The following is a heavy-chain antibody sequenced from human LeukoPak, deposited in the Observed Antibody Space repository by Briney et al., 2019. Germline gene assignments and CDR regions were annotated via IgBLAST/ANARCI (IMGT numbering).Heavy chain of an antibody. V-gene: IGHV4-30-4*01. Sequence: SQTLSLTCTVSGGSISSGDYYWSWIRQPPGKGLEWIGYIYYSGSTYYNPSLKSRVTISVDTSKNQFSLKLNSVTAADTAVYYCARESSGEYYFDYWGQGTLVTVSS. J-gene: IGHJ4*02. CDR1: GGSISSGDYY. CDR3: ARESSGEYYFDY. D-gene: IGHD3-10*01. CDR2: IYYSGST.